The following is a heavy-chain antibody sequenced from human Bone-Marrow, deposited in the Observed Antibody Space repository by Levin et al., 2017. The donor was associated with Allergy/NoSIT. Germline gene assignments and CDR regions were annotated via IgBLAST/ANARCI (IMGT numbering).Heavy chain of an antibody. J-gene: IGHJ6*03. Sequence: SETLSLTCTVSGGSISSGDYYWSWIRQPPGKGLEWIGYIYYSGSTYYNPSLKSQVTISVDTSKNQFSLKLSSVTAADTAVYYCAREDYGSGGSYYYYYMDVWGKGTTVTVSS. CDR1: GGSISSGDYY. V-gene: IGHV4-30-4*01. CDR3: AREDYGSGGSYYYYYMDV. D-gene: IGHD3-10*01. CDR2: IYYSGST.